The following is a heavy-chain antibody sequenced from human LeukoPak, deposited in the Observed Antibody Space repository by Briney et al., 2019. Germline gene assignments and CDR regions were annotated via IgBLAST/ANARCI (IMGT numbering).Heavy chain of an antibody. CDR1: GFTFSSYW. V-gene: IGHV3-74*01. D-gene: IGHD3-10*01. Sequence: PGGSLRLSCAASGFTFSSYWMIWVRQAPGKGLVYVSHMNTDGSTINYVDSVKGRFTISRDNAKNTLYLQMDSLRAEDTAVYYCGRDNIGSIDCWGQGTLVTVSS. J-gene: IGHJ4*02. CDR3: GRDNIGSIDC. CDR2: MNTDGSTI.